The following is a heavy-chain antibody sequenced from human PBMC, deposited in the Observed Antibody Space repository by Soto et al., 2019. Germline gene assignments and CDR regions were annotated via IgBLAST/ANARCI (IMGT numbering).Heavy chain of an antibody. V-gene: IGHV1-69*01. D-gene: IGHD3-9*01. Sequence: QVQLVQSGAEVKKPGSSVKVSCKVSGGTFSNRAISWVRQAPGQGLEWMGGIIPIFGTPNYAQKFQGRVTITADESTTTAYMELSSLRSEDTAVYYCASTDFYSNFYYYGMDVWDQGTTVTVSS. CDR1: GGTFSNRA. J-gene: IGHJ6*02. CDR2: IIPIFGTP. CDR3: ASTDFYSNFYYYGMDV.